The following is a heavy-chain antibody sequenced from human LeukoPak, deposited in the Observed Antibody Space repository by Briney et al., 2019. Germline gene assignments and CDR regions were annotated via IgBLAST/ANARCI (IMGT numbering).Heavy chain of an antibody. D-gene: IGHD3-10*01. CDR2: ISWNSGSI. Sequence: PGGSLRLSCAASGFTFDDYAMHWVRQAPGKGLEWVSGISWNSGSIGYADSVKGRFTISRDNAKNSLYLQMNSLRAEDTALYYYAKGLYYGSGSYYNWFDPWGQGTLVTVSS. V-gene: IGHV3-9*01. CDR3: AKGLYYGSGSYYNWFDP. CDR1: GFTFDDYA. J-gene: IGHJ5*02.